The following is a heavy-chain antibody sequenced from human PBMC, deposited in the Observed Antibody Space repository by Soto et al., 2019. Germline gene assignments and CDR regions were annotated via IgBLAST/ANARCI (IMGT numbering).Heavy chain of an antibody. CDR1: GFTFTTYA. D-gene: IGHD3-10*02. Sequence: EAQLLESGGGLVQPGGSLRLSCTASGFTFTTYAMRWVRQAPGKGLEWVYGVSGSADATYYADSVEGRFTISRDNSKNMLYLQMNSLRAEDTGVYYCAIEMFNYYYYYAMDFWGQGTTVTVSS. V-gene: IGHV3-23*01. CDR3: AIEMFNYYYYYAMDF. CDR2: VSGSADAT. J-gene: IGHJ6*02.